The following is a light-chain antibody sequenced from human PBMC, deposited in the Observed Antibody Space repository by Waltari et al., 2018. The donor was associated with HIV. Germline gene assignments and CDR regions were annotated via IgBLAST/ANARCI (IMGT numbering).Light chain of an antibody. CDR1: SSDVGGYNY. CDR3: CSYAGSSTVV. CDR2: DGS. V-gene: IGLV2-23*01. J-gene: IGLJ2*01. Sequence: QSALTQPASVSGSPGQSITISCTGTSSDVGGYNYVSWYQQHPGKAPKLMIYDGSKRSSGVSNRFSGSKSGNTASLTISGLQAEDEADYYCCSYAGSSTVVFGGGTKLTVL.